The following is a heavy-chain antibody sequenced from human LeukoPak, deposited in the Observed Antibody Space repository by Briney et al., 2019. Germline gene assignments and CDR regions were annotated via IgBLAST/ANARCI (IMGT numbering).Heavy chain of an antibody. CDR3: AKITTTSSFSPLDY. V-gene: IGHV3-23*01. D-gene: IGHD3-22*01. CDR2: ISGTGSST. Sequence: GGSLRLSCAASGFTFSSYAMSWVRQAPGKGLEWVSAISGTGSSTYYADSVKGRFTISRDNSKDTLYLQMNSLRAEDTAIYYCAKITTTSSFSPLDYWGQGTLVTVSS. J-gene: IGHJ4*02. CDR1: GFTFSSYA.